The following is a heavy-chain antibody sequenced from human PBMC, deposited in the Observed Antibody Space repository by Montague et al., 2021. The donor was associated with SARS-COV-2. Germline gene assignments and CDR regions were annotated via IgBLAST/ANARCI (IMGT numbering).Heavy chain of an antibody. Sequence: SETLSLTCTVSGGSISSSSYYWGWIRQPPGKGLEWIGSIYYSGSTYYNPSLKSRVTISVDTSKNQFSLKLSSVTAADTAVYYCARSPCLGFVSALGSCFDPWGQGTLVTVSS. CDR1: GGSISSSSYY. V-gene: IGHV4-39*01. J-gene: IGHJ5*02. CDR2: IYYSGST. D-gene: IGHD3-10*01. CDR3: ARSPCLGFVSALGSCFDP.